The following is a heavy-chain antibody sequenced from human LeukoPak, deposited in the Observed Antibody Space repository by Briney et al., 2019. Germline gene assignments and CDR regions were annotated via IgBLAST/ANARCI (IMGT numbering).Heavy chain of an antibody. J-gene: IGHJ4*02. CDR1: GGSISSSSYY. Sequence: PSETLSLTSTVSGGSISSSSYYWGWIRQPPGKGLEWIGSIYYSGSTYYNPSLKSRVTISVDTSKNQFSLKLSSVTAADTAVYYCASPYSGSYRIDWGQGTLVTVSS. D-gene: IGHD1-26*01. CDR2: IYYSGST. V-gene: IGHV4-39*01. CDR3: ASPYSGSYRID.